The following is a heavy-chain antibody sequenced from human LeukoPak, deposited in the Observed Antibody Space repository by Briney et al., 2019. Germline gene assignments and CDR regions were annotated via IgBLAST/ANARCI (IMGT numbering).Heavy chain of an antibody. Sequence: GASVTVSFKASGYTFTVYYMHWVRQAPGQGLEWMGWINPNSGGTNYAQKFQGRVTMTRDTSISTAYMELSRLRSDDTAVYYCARDLADVATIYYFDYWGQGTLVTVSS. CDR1: GYTFTVYY. CDR2: INPNSGGT. D-gene: IGHD5-12*01. J-gene: IGHJ4*02. V-gene: IGHV1-2*02. CDR3: ARDLADVATIYYFDY.